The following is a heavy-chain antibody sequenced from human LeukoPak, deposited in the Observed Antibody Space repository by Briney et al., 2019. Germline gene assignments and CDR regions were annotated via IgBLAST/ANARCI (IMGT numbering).Heavy chain of an antibody. CDR3: ARFVHGDYKLDY. J-gene: IGHJ4*02. D-gene: IGHD4-17*01. Sequence: SVKVSCKASGGTFSSYAISWVRQAPGQGLEWMGRIIPILGIANYAQKFQGRVTITADKSTSTAYMELNSLRSEDTAVYYCARFVHGDYKLDYWGQGTLVTVSS. CDR1: GGTFSSYA. CDR2: IIPILGIA. V-gene: IGHV1-69*04.